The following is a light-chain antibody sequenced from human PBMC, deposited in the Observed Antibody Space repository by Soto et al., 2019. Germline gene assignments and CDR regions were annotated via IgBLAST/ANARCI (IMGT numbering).Light chain of an antibody. CDR2: EVS. V-gene: IGLV2-8*01. Sequence: QAVVTQPPSASGSPGQSVTISCTGTSSDVGGYNYVSWYQQHPGKAPKLMIYEVSQRPSGVPDRFSGSKSANTASLTVSGLQAEDEADYYCSSYGGSNNVVFGGGTKVTVL. CDR3: SSYGGSNNVV. J-gene: IGLJ2*01. CDR1: SSDVGGYNY.